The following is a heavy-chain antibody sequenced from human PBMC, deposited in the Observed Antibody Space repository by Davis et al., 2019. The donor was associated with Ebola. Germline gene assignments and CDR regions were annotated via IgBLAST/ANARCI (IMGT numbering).Heavy chain of an antibody. D-gene: IGHD2-2*01. CDR1: GGSISGDY. Sequence: MPSETLSLTCTVSGGSISGDYWSWIRQPPGERLEWIGYIYHNGRTNYNPSLKRRVTISIDTSKNQFSLNLNSVTAADTAVYYCARHLQYRSNWFYPWGQGTAVTVSS. V-gene: IGHV4-59*08. CDR3: ARHLQYRSNWFYP. CDR2: IYHNGRT. J-gene: IGHJ5*02.